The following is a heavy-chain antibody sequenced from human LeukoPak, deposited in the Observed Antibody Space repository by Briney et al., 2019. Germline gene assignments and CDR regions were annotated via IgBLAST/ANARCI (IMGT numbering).Heavy chain of an antibody. CDR3: SNDGLWLLDY. D-gene: IGHD5-24*01. CDR1: GFTFSSYG. J-gene: IGHJ4*02. CDR2: ISYDGSNK. V-gene: IGHV3-30*18. Sequence: PGRSLRLSCAASGFTFSSYGMHWVRQAPGKGLEWVAVISYDGSNKYYADSVKRRFTISRDNSKNTLYLQMNSLRSEDTAGYYCSNDGLWLLDYWSQGTLVTVSS.